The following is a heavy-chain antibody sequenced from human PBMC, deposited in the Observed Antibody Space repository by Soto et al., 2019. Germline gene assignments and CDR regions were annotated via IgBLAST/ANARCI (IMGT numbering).Heavy chain of an antibody. CDR1: GFTFSTYL. J-gene: IGHJ3*02. Sequence: PGGSLRLSCAASGFTFSTYLMNWVRQAPGKGLEWVSSIKSDSSSLYYADSVKGRFTISRDNAKNSLHLQMNSLRVEDTATYFCARKPMTGSQSGAFDIWGQWTMVTVSS. V-gene: IGHV3-21*06. CDR3: ARKPMTGSQSGAFDI. CDR2: IKSDSSSL. D-gene: IGHD3-9*01.